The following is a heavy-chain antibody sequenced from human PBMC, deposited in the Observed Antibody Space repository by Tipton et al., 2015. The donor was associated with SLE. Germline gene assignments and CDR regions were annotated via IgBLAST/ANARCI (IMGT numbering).Heavy chain of an antibody. J-gene: IGHJ6*03. CDR1: GYTFTSYG. V-gene: IGHV1-18*01. CDR2: ISAYNGNT. CDR3: ARPVGYCCSTSCYTRDYYYYYMDV. D-gene: IGHD2-2*02. Sequence: QSGAEVKKPGASVKVSCKASGYTFTSYGISWVRQAPGQGLEWMGWISAYNGNTNYAQKLQGRVTMTTDTSTSTAYMELRSLRSDDTAVYYCARPVGYCCSTSCYTRDYYYYYMDVWGKGTTVTVSS.